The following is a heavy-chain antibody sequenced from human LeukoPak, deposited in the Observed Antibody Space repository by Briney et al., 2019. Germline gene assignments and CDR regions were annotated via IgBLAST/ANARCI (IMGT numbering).Heavy chain of an antibody. J-gene: IGHJ4*02. CDR1: GYTFTSYG. Sequence: ASVKVSCKASGYTFTSYGISWVRQAPGQGLEWMGWISAYNGNTNYAQKLQGRVTMTRNTSISTAYMELSSLRSEDTAVYYCARESGSSVDYWGQGTLVTVSS. CDR3: ARESGSSVDY. V-gene: IGHV1-18*01. CDR2: ISAYNGNT. D-gene: IGHD1-26*01.